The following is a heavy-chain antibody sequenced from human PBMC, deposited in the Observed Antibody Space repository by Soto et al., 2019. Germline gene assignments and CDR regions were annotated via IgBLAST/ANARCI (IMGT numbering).Heavy chain of an antibody. CDR2: ISPNSGNT. V-gene: IGHV1-18*01. D-gene: IGHD1-26*01. J-gene: IGHJ6*02. Sequence: QVHLVQSGAEVKKPGASVNVSCKTSGYTFTRNGISWVRQAPGQGLEWMGWISPNSGNTRYAQKLQDRVIMTTDTSTSTAYMELRRLRSDDTAVYYCVKDRARNSGPSRDGWGPGTTVNVSS. CDR1: GYTFTRNG. CDR3: VKDRARNSGPSRDG.